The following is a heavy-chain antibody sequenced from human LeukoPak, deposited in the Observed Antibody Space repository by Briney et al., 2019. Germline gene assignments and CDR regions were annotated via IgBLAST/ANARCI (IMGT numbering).Heavy chain of an antibody. Sequence: GGSLRLSCAASGFTFSSYAMIWVRQAPGKGLDWVSSISDNGDDTYYADSVKGRFTISRDKSTNTLYLQMNSLRADDSAVYYCAKGYYGNYVAVDYWGQGTLVTVSS. J-gene: IGHJ4*02. CDR3: AKGYYGNYVAVDY. CDR1: GFTFSSYA. V-gene: IGHV3-23*01. CDR2: ISDNGDDT. D-gene: IGHD4-11*01.